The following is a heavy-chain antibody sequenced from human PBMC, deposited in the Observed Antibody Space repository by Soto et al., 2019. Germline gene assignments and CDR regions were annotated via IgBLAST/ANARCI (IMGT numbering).Heavy chain of an antibody. CDR3: ARGSVDTVDSSGFYDY. J-gene: IGHJ4*02. V-gene: IGHV4-34*01. CDR2: INHSGGT. CDR1: GGSFSAYY. Sequence: KPSETLSLTCAVYGGSFSAYYWSRIRQPPGKGLEWIGEINHSGGTSYNPSLKSRVTISVDTSKSQFSLKLTSVTAADRAVYYCARGSVDTVDSSGFYDYWGPGTLVTVSS. D-gene: IGHD3-22*01.